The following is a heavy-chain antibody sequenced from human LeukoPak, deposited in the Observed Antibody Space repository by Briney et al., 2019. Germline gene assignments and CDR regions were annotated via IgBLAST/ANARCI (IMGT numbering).Heavy chain of an antibody. CDR1: GFSLTSYW. CDR3: ARDRGIQLWLYYFDY. CDR2: ISYDGSNK. V-gene: IGHV3-30-3*01. D-gene: IGHD5-18*01. J-gene: IGHJ4*02. Sequence: GGSLRLSCEAAGFSLTSYWMHWVRQAPGKGLEWVAVISYDGSNKYYADSVKGRFTISRDNSKNTLYLQMNSLRAEDTAVYYCARDRGIQLWLYYFDYWGQGTLVTVSS.